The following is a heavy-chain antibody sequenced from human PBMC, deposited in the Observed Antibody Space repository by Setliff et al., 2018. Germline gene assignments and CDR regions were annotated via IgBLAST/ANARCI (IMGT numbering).Heavy chain of an antibody. CDR2: IFPADADT. V-gene: IGHV5-51*01. D-gene: IGHD2-2*01. CDR1: RDSFTNYW. Sequence: LGESLKISCKESRDSFTNYWIIWVRQVPGKGLEWMGMIFPADADTRYNPSFKGQVTMSLDRSITTAYLQWDSLKASDTAIYYCAQKHQRASWAFDPWGQGTLVTVSS. J-gene: IGHJ5*02. CDR3: AQKHQRASWAFDP.